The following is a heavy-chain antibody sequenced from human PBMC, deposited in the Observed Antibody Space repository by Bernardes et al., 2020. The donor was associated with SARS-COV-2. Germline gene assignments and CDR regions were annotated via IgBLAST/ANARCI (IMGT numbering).Heavy chain of an antibody. D-gene: IGHD2-2*01. V-gene: IGHV3-74*01. CDR1: GFTFSRYW. CDR2: ISTDGSST. CDR3: VRANELGYCALTTCYADYGMDV. Sequence: GGSLRLSCAASGFTFSRYWMHWVRQIPGKGLVWVSRISTDGSSTSYADSVKGRFSISRDNAMNTLYLQMNSLRVEDTAIYYCVRANELGYCALTTCYADYGMDVWGQGTTVTVSS. J-gene: IGHJ6*02.